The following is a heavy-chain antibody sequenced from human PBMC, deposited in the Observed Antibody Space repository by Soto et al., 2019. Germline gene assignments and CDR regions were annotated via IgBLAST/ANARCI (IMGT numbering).Heavy chain of an antibody. D-gene: IGHD6-13*01. CDR1: GFTFNNYG. J-gene: IGHJ6*02. CDR2: IWNGGSNS. CDR3: ARRQIPPPTSGAANDRGGMDV. V-gene: IGHV3-33*01. Sequence: QVQLVESGGGVVQPGRSLRLSCAASGFTFNNYGMHWVRQAPGKGLEWLAVIWNGGSNSSCANSVKGRFTISRDNSKKTLYQQMRSLRAEDTAVYYWARRQIPPPTSGAANDRGGMDVWGQGTTVTVSS.